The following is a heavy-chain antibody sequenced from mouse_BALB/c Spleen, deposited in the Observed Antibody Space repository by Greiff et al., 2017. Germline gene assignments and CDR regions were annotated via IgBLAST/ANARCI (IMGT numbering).Heavy chain of an antibody. V-gene: IGHV5-12-2*01. CDR3: ARQGAYDGYYDY. CDR2: ISNGGGST. J-gene: IGHJ2*01. Sequence: EVQLVESGGGLVQPGGSLKLSCAASGFTFSSYTMSWVRQTPEKRLEWVAYISNGGGSTYYPDTVKGRFTISRDNAKNTLYLQMSSLKSEDTAMYYCARQGAYDGYYDYWGQGTTLTVSS. D-gene: IGHD2-3*01. CDR1: GFTFSSYT.